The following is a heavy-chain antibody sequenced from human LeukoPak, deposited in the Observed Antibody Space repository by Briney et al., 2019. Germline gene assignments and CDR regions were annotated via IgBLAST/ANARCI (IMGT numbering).Heavy chain of an antibody. V-gene: IGHV3-23*01. Sequence: PGGSLRLSSAASGFTFSSYGMSWVRQAPGKGLEWVSAISGSGGSTYYADSVKGRFTISRDNAKNSLYLQMNSLRAEDTAVYYCAELGITMIGGVWGKGTTVTISS. CDR2: ISGSGGST. CDR1: GFTFSSYG. J-gene: IGHJ6*04. CDR3: AELGITMIGGV. D-gene: IGHD3-10*02.